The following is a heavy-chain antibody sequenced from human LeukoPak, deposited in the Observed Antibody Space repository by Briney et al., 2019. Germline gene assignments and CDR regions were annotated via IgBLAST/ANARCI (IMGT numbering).Heavy chain of an antibody. J-gene: IGHJ4*02. D-gene: IGHD6-19*01. CDR1: GGTFKSFA. V-gene: IGHV1-69*13. Sequence: WASVKVSFKASGGTFKSFAFNWVRQAHGQGLEWMGMIIPMFGTTEYAQKFQGRVTITADELTTTVYMELTSLISEDTAVYYCATYSSAFSYWGQGTLVTVSS. CDR2: IIPMFGTT. CDR3: ATYSSAFSY.